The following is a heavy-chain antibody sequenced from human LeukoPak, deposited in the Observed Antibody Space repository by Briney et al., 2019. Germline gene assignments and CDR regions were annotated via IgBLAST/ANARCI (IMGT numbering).Heavy chain of an antibody. J-gene: IGHJ4*02. CDR3: GRIGNTVWVIGYFDY. D-gene: IGHD3-16*01. CDR1: GGSISSSSYS. V-gene: IGHV4-39*01. Sequence: PSETLSLTCTVSGGSISSSSYSWGWIRQPPGKGLEWIGNIYYSGSTYYNPSLKSRVTISVDTSKNQFSLKLSSVTAADTAVYNCGRIGNTVWVIGYFDYWGQGTLVTVSS. CDR2: IYYSGST.